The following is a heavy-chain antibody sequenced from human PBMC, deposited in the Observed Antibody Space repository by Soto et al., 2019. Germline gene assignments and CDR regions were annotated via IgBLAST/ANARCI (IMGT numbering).Heavy chain of an antibody. D-gene: IGHD4-17*01. V-gene: IGHV3-30*18. J-gene: IGHJ4*02. Sequence: GGSLRLSCAASGFTFSSYGMHWVRQAPGKGLEWVAVISYDGSNKYYADSVKGRFTISRDNSKNTVYLQMNSLRAEDTAVYYCAKDLRQATRTSYYFDYWGQGTPVTVSS. CDR1: GFTFSSYG. CDR3: AKDLRQATRTSYYFDY. CDR2: ISYDGSNK.